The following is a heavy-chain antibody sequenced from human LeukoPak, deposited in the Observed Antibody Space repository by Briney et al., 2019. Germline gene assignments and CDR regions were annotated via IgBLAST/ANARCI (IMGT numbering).Heavy chain of an antibody. CDR2: INHSGST. CDR3: ARIGYSSSWGRFDY. V-gene: IGHV4-34*01. Sequence: SETQSLTCAVYGGSFSGYYWSWIRQPPGKGLEWIGEINHSGSTNYNPSLKSRVTISVDTSKNQFSLKLSSVTAADTAVYYCARIGYSSSWGRFDYWGQGTLVTVSS. D-gene: IGHD6-13*01. CDR1: GGSFSGYY. J-gene: IGHJ4*02.